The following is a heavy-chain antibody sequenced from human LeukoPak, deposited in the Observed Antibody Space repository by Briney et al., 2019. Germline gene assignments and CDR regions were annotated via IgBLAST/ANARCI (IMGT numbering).Heavy chain of an antibody. CDR2: IKQDGSEK. V-gene: IGHV3-7*04. CDR1: GFTFSSYW. CDR3: ARGFWCGGDCYPGDAFDI. J-gene: IGHJ3*02. D-gene: IGHD2-21*02. Sequence: QSGGSLRLSCAASGFTFSSYWMSWVRQAPGKGLEWVANIKQDGSEKYYVDSVKGRFTISRDNAKNSLYLQMNSLRAEDTAVYYCARGFWCGGDCYPGDAFDIWGQGTMVTVSS.